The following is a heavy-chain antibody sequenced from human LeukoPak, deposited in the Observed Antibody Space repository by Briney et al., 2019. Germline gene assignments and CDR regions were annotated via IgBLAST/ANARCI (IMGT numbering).Heavy chain of an antibody. J-gene: IGHJ4*02. Sequence: GGSLRLSCAASGFTFSSYSMNWVRQAPGKGLEWVSSISSSSSYIYYADSVKGRFTISRDNAKNSLYLQMNSLRAEDTAVYYCARDRRGEGRFWELLPHYFDYWGQGTLVTVSS. V-gene: IGHV3-21*01. CDR3: ARDRRGEGRFWELLPHYFDY. CDR2: ISSSSSYI. D-gene: IGHD3-10*01. CDR1: GFTFSSYS.